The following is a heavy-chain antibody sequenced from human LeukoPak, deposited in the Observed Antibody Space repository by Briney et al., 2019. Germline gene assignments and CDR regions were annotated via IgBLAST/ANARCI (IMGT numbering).Heavy chain of an antibody. J-gene: IGHJ4*02. Sequence: GGSLRLSCAASGFTFSSYGMHWVRQAPGKGLEWVALLSYDGSNECYADSVKGRFTISRDNSKNTLYLQMNSLRAEDSAVYYCARGRGSYSADYWGQGTLVTVSS. CDR3: ARGRGSYSADY. CDR1: GFTFSSYG. D-gene: IGHD1-26*01. V-gene: IGHV3-30*03. CDR2: LSYDGSNE.